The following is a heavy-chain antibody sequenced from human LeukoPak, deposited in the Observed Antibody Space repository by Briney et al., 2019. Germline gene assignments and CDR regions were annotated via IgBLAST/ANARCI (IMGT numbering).Heavy chain of an antibody. V-gene: IGHV1-46*01. CDR2: INPSGGST. CDR1: GGTFSSYA. Sequence: ASVKVSCKASGGTFSSYAISWVRQAPGQGLEWMGIINPSGGSTSYAQKFQGRVTMTRDTSTSTVYMELSSLRSEDTAVYYCARVRGSSSWHFDYWGQGTLVTVSS. CDR3: ARVRGSSSWHFDY. D-gene: IGHD6-13*01. J-gene: IGHJ4*02.